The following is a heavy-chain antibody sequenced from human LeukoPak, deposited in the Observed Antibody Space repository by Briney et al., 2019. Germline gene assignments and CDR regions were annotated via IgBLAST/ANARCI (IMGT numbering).Heavy chain of an antibody. CDR1: GYTFTSYG. Sequence: GASVKVSCKASGYTFTSYGISWVRQAPGRGLEWMGWISAYNGNTNYAQKLQGRVTMTTDTSTSTAYMELRSLRSDDTAVYYCARGRYYYGSGSPYGFDPWGQGTLVTVSS. CDR3: ARGRYYYGSGSPYGFDP. CDR2: ISAYNGNT. D-gene: IGHD3-10*01. J-gene: IGHJ5*02. V-gene: IGHV1-18*01.